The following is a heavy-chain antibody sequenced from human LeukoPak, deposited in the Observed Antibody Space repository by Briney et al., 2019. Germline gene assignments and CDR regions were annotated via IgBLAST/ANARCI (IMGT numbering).Heavy chain of an antibody. Sequence: AVKVSCKASGGTCSSYAISWVRQAPGQGLEWRGGIIPIFGTANYAQKFQDRVTITADESTSTAYMELSSPRSEDTAVYYCARQLPLILGYCSSTSCSRPYDMDVWGKGTTVTVSS. CDR2: IIPIFGTA. D-gene: IGHD2-2*01. CDR1: GGTCSSYA. V-gene: IGHV1-69*01. J-gene: IGHJ6*03. CDR3: ARQLPLILGYCSSTSCSRPYDMDV.